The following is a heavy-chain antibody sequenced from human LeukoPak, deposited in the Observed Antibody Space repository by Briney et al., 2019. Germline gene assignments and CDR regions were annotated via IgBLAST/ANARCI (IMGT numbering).Heavy chain of an antibody. Sequence: SETLSLTCIVSGGSISSYFWSWIRQPPGKGLEWIGYINYSGSTDYNPSLKSRVTISVDTSKNQFSLKLRSVTAADTAVYYCGRWEASMGRGVIMVKWFDPWGQGALVTVSS. CDR3: GRWEASMGRGVIMVKWFDP. V-gene: IGHV4-59*01. CDR2: INYSGST. CDR1: GGSISSYF. D-gene: IGHD3-10*01. J-gene: IGHJ5*02.